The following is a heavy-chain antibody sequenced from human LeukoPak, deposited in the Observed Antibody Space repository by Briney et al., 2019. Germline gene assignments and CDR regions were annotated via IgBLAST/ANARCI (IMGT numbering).Heavy chain of an antibody. V-gene: IGHV4-61*01. CDR1: GGSVSSGSYY. CDR2: IYYSGST. CDR3: ARIGSGSYYNVRAYYFDY. J-gene: IGHJ4*02. D-gene: IGHD3-10*01. Sequence: PSETLSLTCTVPGGSVSSGSYYWSWIRQPPGKGLEWIGYIYYSGSTNYNPSLKSRVTISVDTSKSQFSLKLSSVTAADTAVYYCARIGSGSYYNVRAYYFDYWGQGTLVTVSS.